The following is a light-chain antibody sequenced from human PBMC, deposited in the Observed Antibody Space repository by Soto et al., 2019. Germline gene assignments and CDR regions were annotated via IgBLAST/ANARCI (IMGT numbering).Light chain of an antibody. Sequence: QAVVTQEPSLTVSPGGTVTLTCGSSTGAVTSGHYPYWFQQKPGGAPRTLIYDTSNKYSWTPARFSGSLLGGKAALTLSGAHPEDEAEYYCLLSYSGARVFGGGTKLTVL. CDR3: LLSYSGARV. CDR1: TGAVTSGHY. J-gene: IGLJ3*02. V-gene: IGLV7-46*01. CDR2: DTS.